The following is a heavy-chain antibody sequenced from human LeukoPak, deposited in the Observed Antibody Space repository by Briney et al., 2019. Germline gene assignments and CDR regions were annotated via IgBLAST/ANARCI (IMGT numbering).Heavy chain of an antibody. CDR1: GFTFSSNG. Sequence: GGSLRLSCAASGFTFSSNGMRWVRQAPGKGLEWVAVISYDGSNKYYADSVKGRFTISRDNSKNTLYLQMNSLRAEDTAVYYCAKDGPDYFDYWGQGTLVTVSS. J-gene: IGHJ4*02. CDR2: ISYDGSNK. CDR3: AKDGPDYFDY. V-gene: IGHV3-30*18.